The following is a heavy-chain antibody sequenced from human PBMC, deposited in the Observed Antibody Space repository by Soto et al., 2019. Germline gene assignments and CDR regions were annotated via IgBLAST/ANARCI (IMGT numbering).Heavy chain of an antibody. Sequence: SETLSLTCAVYGGSFSGYYWSWIRQPPGKGLEWIGEINHSGSTNYNPSLKSRVTISVDTSKNQFSLKLSSVTAADTAEYYCATRGYDSCWYDPWGQGTLVTVSS. D-gene: IGHD5-12*01. CDR1: GGSFSGYY. CDR3: ATRGYDSCWYDP. J-gene: IGHJ5*02. CDR2: INHSGST. V-gene: IGHV4-34*01.